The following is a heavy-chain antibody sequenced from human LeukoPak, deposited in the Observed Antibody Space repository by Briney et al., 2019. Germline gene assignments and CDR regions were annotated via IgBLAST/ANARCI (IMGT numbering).Heavy chain of an antibody. CDR3: AGDYVFGVGAFDI. J-gene: IGHJ3*02. V-gene: IGHV4-31*03. D-gene: IGHD3-10*01. Sequence: PSQTLSLTCTVSGGSISSGGYYWSWIRQHPGKGLEWIGYIYYSGSTYYNPSLKSRVTVSVDTSKNQFSLKLSSVTAADTAVYYCAGDYVFGVGAFDIWGQGTMVTVSS. CDR2: IYYSGST. CDR1: GGSISSGGYY.